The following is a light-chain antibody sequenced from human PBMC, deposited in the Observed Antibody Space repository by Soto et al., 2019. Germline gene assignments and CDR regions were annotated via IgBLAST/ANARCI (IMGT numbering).Light chain of an antibody. V-gene: IGLV4-69*01. CDR2: LNSDGSH. Sequence: QLVLTQSPSASASLGASVKLTCTLSSGHSSYAIAWHQQQPEKGPRYLMKLNSDGSHSKGDGSPDRFSGSSSGAERYLTISSLQSEDEADYYCQTWGTGIVVFGGGTELTV. CDR3: QTWGTGIVV. J-gene: IGLJ2*01. CDR1: SGHSSYA.